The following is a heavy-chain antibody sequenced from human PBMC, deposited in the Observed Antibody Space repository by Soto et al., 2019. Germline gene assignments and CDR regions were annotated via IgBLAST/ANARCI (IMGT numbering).Heavy chain of an antibody. CDR2: IDNSGGTT. J-gene: IGHJ4*02. V-gene: IGHV3-23*01. CDR3: AKDARRTDGWYYFDY. CDR1: GFTFSYYA. Sequence: EVQLLESGGDLVHPGGSLRLSCAASGFTFSYYAMGWVRQAPGKGLEWVSVIDNSGGTTYYTDSVKGRFTISRDNSKHTLYLQMISLRAEDTAIYYCAKDARRTDGWYYFDYWGQGTLVTVSS. D-gene: IGHD6-19*01.